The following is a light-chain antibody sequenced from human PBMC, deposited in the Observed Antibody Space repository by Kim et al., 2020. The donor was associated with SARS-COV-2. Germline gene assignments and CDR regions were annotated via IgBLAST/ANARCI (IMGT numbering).Light chain of an antibody. CDR3: QQSYSTPHT. CDR2: AAS. V-gene: IGKV1-39*01. CDR1: QSISSY. Sequence: ESVGDRVTITCRASQSISSYLNWYQQKPGKAPKLLIYAASSLQSGVPSRFSGSGSGTDFTLTISSLQPEDFATYYCQQSYSTPHTFGQGTRLEIK. J-gene: IGKJ5*01.